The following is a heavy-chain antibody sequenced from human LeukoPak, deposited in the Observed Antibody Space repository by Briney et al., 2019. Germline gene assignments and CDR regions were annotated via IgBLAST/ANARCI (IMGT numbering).Heavy chain of an antibody. CDR1: GGSFSGYY. D-gene: IGHD3-10*01. V-gene: IGHV4-34*01. J-gene: IGHJ4*02. CDR2: INHSGST. Sequence: SETLSLTCAVYGGSFSGYYWSWIRQPPGKGLEWIGEINHSGSTNYNPSLKSRVTISVDTSKNQFSLKLSSVTAADTAVYYCARPYYYGSGSYYKGAFGYWGQGTLVTVSS. CDR3: ARPYYYGSGSYYKGAFGY.